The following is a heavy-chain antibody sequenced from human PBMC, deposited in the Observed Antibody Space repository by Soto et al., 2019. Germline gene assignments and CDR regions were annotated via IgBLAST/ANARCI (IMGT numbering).Heavy chain of an antibody. CDR1: GGPFSRCA. CDR3: AREGSDPHYFDY. Sequence: SVKIYCKASGGPFSRCAISWVRQAPGQGLEWIGGIIPIFGTANYAQKFQGRVTITADESTSTAYMELSSLRSEDTCVYYCAREGSDPHYFDYWGQGTLGTVCS. CDR2: IIPIFGTA. V-gene: IGHV1-69*13. J-gene: IGHJ4*02.